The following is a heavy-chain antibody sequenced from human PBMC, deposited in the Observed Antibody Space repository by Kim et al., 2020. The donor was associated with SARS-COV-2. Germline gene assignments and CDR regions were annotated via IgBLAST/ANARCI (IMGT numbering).Heavy chain of an antibody. V-gene: IGHV3-30*01. Sequence: SNKYYADSVKGRFTISRDNSKNTLYLQMNSLRAEDTAVYYCARDRQAFDPWGQGTLVTVSS. CDR2: SNK. J-gene: IGHJ5*02. CDR3: ARDRQAFDP.